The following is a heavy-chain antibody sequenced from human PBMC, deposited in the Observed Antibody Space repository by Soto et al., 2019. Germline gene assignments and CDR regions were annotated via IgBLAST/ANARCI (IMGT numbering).Heavy chain of an antibody. CDR3: ARSIAARRTVDY. Sequence: ASVKVSCKASGYTFTAYYMHWVRQAPGQGLEWMGWVNPNSGGTNYAQKFQGRVTMTRDTSITTAYMELSRLRSDDTAVYYCARSIAARRTVDYWGQGTLVTVSS. J-gene: IGHJ4*01. D-gene: IGHD6-6*01. CDR1: GYTFTAYY. CDR2: VNPNSGGT. V-gene: IGHV1-2*02.